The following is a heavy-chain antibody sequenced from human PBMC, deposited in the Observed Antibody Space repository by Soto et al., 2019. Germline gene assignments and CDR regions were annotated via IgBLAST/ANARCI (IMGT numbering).Heavy chain of an antibody. Sequence: SETLSLTCAVYGVSVSDDCCYWLRLPPWKGLGWIGVINHSGNTKYYLYLRCRVPISIDTSRNRLSLNLSSVSAAAAAVYFCARVRSEFDAGGQETPVTVSS. CDR1: GVSVSDDC. D-gene: IGHD3-3*01. V-gene: IGHV4-34*01. CDR2: INHSGNT. J-gene: IGHJ5*02. CDR3: ARVRSEFDA.